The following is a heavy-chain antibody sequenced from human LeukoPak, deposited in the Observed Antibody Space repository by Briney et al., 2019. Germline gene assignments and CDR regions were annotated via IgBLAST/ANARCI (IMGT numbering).Heavy chain of an antibody. Sequence: PGGSLRLSCAASGFTSSNYAVSWVRQAPGEGLAGVSSIRVSVGVTDCADSVKGRFTISRDYSKNTVFLQLNSLRVEDTAVYYCAKGISVDGYNFEREADYWGQGTQVTVSS. V-gene: IGHV3-23*01. D-gene: IGHD5-24*01. J-gene: IGHJ4*02. CDR3: AKGISVDGYNFEREADY. CDR1: GFTSSNYA. CDR2: IRVSVGVT.